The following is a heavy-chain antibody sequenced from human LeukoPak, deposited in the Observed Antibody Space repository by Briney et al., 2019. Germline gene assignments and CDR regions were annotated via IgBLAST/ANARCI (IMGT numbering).Heavy chain of an antibody. CDR1: GFSFNSYW. V-gene: IGHV3-7*04. J-gene: IGHJ2*01. CDR2: IKQDGSEK. Sequence: PGGSLRLSCAASGFSFNSYWMSWVRQAPGKGLEWVANIKQDGSEKYYVDSVKGRFTISRDNAKSSLYLQMNSLRVEDTALYYCARGTWNFDLWGRGTLLSVSS. CDR3: ARGTWNFDL.